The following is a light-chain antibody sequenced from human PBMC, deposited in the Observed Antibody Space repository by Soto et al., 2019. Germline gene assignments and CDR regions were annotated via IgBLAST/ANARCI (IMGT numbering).Light chain of an antibody. CDR3: QQYNSYPWT. CDR2: KAS. J-gene: IGKJ1*01. Sequence: DIQMTQSPSTLSASVGDRVTITCRASQSISSWLAWYQQKPGKAPKLLIYKASSLDSGVPSRFSGSGSGTEFTLTISTLEPDEFATYDCQQYNSYPWTFGQGTKVEIK. V-gene: IGKV1-5*03. CDR1: QSISSW.